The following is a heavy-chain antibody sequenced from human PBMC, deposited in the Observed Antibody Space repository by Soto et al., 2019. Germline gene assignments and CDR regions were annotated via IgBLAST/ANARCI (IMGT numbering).Heavy chain of an antibody. CDR2: ISWNSGSI. J-gene: IGHJ4*02. V-gene: IGHV3-9*01. Sequence: EVQLVESGGGLVQPGRSLRLSCAASGFTFDDYAMHWVRQAPGKGLEWVSGISWNSGSIGYADSVKGRFTISRDNAKNSLYLQMNSLRAEDTAVYYCAKAGFWSGYYSLVDHWGQGTLVTVSS. CDR3: AKAGFWSGYYSLVDH. D-gene: IGHD3-3*01. CDR1: GFTFDDYA.